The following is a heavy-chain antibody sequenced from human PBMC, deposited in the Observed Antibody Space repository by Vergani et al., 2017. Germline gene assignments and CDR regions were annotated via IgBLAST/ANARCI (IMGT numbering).Heavy chain of an antibody. CDR1: GFTFSTYA. CDR2: LTGGGGST. V-gene: IGHV3-23*01. CDR3: VKDAGSAEKFFDS. D-gene: IGHD1-26*01. Sequence: EVQLLESGGSLKQPGGSVRLSCAASGFTFSTYAMHWVRQAPGKGLEWVSALTGGGGSTYYADSFKGRFIISRDNSRDTLYLQMNSLRPEDTATYYCVKDAGSAEKFFDSWGQGTLVTVSS. J-gene: IGHJ4*02.